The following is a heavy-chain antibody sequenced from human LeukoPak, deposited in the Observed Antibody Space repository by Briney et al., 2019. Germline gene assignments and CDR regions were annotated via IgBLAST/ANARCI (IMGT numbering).Heavy chain of an antibody. D-gene: IGHD3-22*01. V-gene: IGHV1-69*01. CDR2: IIPIFGTA. Sequence: GPSVKVSCKASGGTFSSYAISWVRQAPGQGLEWMGGIIPIFGTANYAQKFQGRVTITADESTSTAYMELSSLRSEDTAVYYCARGNYYDSSGYYYVYYFDYWGQGTLVTVSS. J-gene: IGHJ4*02. CDR1: GGTFSSYA. CDR3: ARGNYYDSSGYYYVYYFDY.